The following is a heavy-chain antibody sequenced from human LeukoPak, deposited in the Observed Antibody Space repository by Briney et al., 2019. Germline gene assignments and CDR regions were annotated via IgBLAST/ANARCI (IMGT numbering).Heavy chain of an antibody. CDR2: IYPGDSDT. CDR1: GYSFTSYW. Sequence: GESLKISCKGSGYSFTSYWIGWVRKMPGKGLEWMGIIYPGDSDTRYSPSFQGQVTISADKSISTAYLQWSSLKASDTAMYYCATRYCSGGSCYSDLFPFDYWGQGTLVTVSS. CDR3: ATRYCSGGSCYSDLFPFDY. J-gene: IGHJ4*02. D-gene: IGHD2-15*01. V-gene: IGHV5-51*01.